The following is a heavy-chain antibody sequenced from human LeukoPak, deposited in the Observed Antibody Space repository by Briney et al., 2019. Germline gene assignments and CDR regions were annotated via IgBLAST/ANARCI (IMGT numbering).Heavy chain of an antibody. CDR3: AKDFVPRGGSYFPGFDY. D-gene: IGHD1-26*01. Sequence: GGSLRLSCAASGFAFSSYAMNWVRQAPGKGLEWVSTISNSGDRTYYADSVKGRFTISRDNSKNTLYLQMNSLRTEDTAVYYCAKDFVPRGGSYFPGFDYWGQGTLVIVSS. V-gene: IGHV3-23*01. CDR1: GFAFSSYA. J-gene: IGHJ4*02. CDR2: ISNSGDRT.